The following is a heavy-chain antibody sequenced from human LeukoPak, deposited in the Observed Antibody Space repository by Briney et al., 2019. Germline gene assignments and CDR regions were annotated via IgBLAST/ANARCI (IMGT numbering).Heavy chain of an antibody. J-gene: IGHJ4*02. Sequence: QPGGSLRLSCTASEFTFSSYWMSWVRQAPGKGLEWVANIKQDGSEKYYVDSVKGRFTISRDNAKNSLYLQMNSLRAEDTAVYYCARERAPRGYFDYWGQGTLVTVSS. CDR3: ARERAPRGYFDY. V-gene: IGHV3-7*01. CDR2: IKQDGSEK. CDR1: EFTFSSYW.